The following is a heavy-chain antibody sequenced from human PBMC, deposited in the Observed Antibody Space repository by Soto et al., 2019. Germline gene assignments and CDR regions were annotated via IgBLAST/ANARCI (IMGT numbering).Heavy chain of an antibody. J-gene: IGHJ4*02. Sequence: DVQLVESGGGLIQPGGSLRLSCAASGFTFSSYWMHWVRQAPGEGLVWVSRINSDGSRTTYADYAKGRFTIYRANAKNTLYLQINGLRAEDTAVYYCARVRSVWSDYQRYFDYWGKGALVTVSS. CDR1: GFTFSSYW. CDR2: INSDGSRT. V-gene: IGHV3-74*01. D-gene: IGHD3-3*01. CDR3: ARVRSVWSDYQRYFDY.